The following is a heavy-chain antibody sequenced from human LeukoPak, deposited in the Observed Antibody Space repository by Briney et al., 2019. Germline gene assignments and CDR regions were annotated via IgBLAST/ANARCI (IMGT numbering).Heavy chain of an antibody. Sequence: SETLSLTCTVSGGSISSYYWSWIRQPPGKGLEWIGYIYYSGSTNYNPSLKSRVTISVDTSKNQFSLKRSSVTAADTAVYYCASRRQPNWFDPWGQGTLVTVSS. J-gene: IGHJ5*02. CDR1: GGSISSYY. D-gene: IGHD1-1*01. V-gene: IGHV4-59*01. CDR3: ASRRQPNWFDP. CDR2: IYYSGST.